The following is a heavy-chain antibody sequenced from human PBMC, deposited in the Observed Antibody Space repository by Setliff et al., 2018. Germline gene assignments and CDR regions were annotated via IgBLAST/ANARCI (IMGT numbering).Heavy chain of an antibody. D-gene: IGHD3-10*01. V-gene: IGHV3-48*03. CDR3: ARDLIRGAPNWFDP. CDR2: INSGGSLI. J-gene: IGHJ5*02. CDR1: GSTFSNYE. Sequence: PGGSLRLSCAAPGSTFSNYEMNWVRQAPGKGLEWVSYINSGGSLIYYADSVKGRFTISRDNAKSSLYLQMNSLRAEDTAVYYCARDLIRGAPNWFDPWGQGTLVTVSS.